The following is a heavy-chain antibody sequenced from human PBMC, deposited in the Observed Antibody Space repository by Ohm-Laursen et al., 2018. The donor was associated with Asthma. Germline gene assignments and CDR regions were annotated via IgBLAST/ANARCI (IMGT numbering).Heavy chain of an antibody. V-gene: IGHV1-69*01. CDR1: GGTFSSYA. J-gene: IGHJ4*02. CDR3: ARDGMEGQPPRY. D-gene: IGHD1-1*01. Sequence: SSVKVSCKASGGTFSSYAISWVRQAPGQGLEWMGGIIPIFGTANYAQKFRGRVTITADESTSTAYMELSSLRSEDTAVYYCARDGMEGQPPRYWGQGTLVTVSS. CDR2: IIPIFGTA.